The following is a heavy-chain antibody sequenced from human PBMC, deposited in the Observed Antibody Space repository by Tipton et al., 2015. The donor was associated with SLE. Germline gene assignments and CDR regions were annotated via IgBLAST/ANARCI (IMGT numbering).Heavy chain of an antibody. CDR3: AKVDILTGYYPDY. Sequence: DSVKGRFTIFRDNSKNTVFLQMNSLSAEDTAVYYCAKVDILTGYYPDYWGQGTLVTVSS. V-gene: IGHV3-30*02. J-gene: IGHJ4*02. D-gene: IGHD3-9*01.